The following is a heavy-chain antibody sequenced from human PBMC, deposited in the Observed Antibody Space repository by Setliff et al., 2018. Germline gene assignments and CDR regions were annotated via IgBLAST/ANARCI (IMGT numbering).Heavy chain of an antibody. CDR3: ARASRFGTTMWRGDYYMDV. CDR1: GYTFTTYA. J-gene: IGHJ6*03. Sequence: ASVKVSCKASGYTFTTYAISWMRQAPGQGPEWMGWINTNTGNPSYAQGFTGRFVFSLDTSVSTAYLQISSLKADDTAIYYCARASRFGTTMWRGDYYMDVWGKGTTVTVSS. V-gene: IGHV7-4-1*02. D-gene: IGHD3-10*01. CDR2: INTNTGNP.